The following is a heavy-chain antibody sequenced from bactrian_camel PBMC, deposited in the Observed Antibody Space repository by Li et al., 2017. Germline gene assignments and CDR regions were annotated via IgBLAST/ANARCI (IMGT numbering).Heavy chain of an antibody. V-gene: IGHV3S1*01. D-gene: IGHD2*01. CDR1: GYSYTMNC. CDR2: AYLIRFKT. J-gene: IGHJ4*01. Sequence: HVQLVESGGGSVQAGGSLRLSCSASGYSYTMNCMTWFRQIPGKEREEVASAYLIRFKTYYSDSVKGRFTISQDGGKNTVYLQMNNLQSEDTAMYYCAASVIVLQLGSRLMRRPYNHWGQGTQVTVS. CDR3: AASVIVLQLGSRLMRRPYNH.